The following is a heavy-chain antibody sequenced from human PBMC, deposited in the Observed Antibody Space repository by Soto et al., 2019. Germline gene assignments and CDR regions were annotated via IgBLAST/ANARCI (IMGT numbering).Heavy chain of an antibody. V-gene: IGHV3-48*01. CDR3: ARDPSRGSEWARYLDL. J-gene: IGHJ2*01. D-gene: IGHD1-26*01. CDR1: GFTVCSYS. Sequence: HWGSPRLCCAACGFTVCSYSMNGVRQDPGQGLEWVSYISLSSGNIHYADSVRGRFTVSRDIAKNSLYLQMNSLRAEDTAVYYCARDPSRGSEWARYLDLWGRGTLVTVSS. CDR2: ISLSSGNI.